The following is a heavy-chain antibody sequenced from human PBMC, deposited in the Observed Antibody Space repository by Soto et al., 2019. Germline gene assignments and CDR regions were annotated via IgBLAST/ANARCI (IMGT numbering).Heavy chain of an antibody. J-gene: IGHJ4*02. V-gene: IGHV3-23*04. D-gene: IGHD2-2*01. CDR1: GFTFSSYA. CDR2: ISDSDNAT. Sequence: EVQLVESGGGLVQPGGSLRLSCAASGFTFSSYAMTWVRQAPGKGLEWVSVISDSDNATYYADSVKGRLTISRDNSKNTLYLQFNSLRAEDTAVYYCAKGASSMAWSASDNWGQGTLVTVSS. CDR3: AKGASSMAWSASDN.